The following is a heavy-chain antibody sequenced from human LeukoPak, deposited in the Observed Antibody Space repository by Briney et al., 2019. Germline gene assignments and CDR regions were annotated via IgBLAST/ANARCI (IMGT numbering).Heavy chain of an antibody. D-gene: IGHD4-23*01. CDR3: ARESGGNPATSEDY. Sequence: GASVKVSCKASGYSFTSNYIHWVRQAPGQGLEWMGIINPSGGSTSYAQKFQGRVTMTRDTSTSTVYMELSSLRSEDTAVYYCARESGGNPATSEDYWGQGTLVTVSS. CDR1: GYSFTSNY. V-gene: IGHV1-46*01. CDR2: INPSGGST. J-gene: IGHJ4*02.